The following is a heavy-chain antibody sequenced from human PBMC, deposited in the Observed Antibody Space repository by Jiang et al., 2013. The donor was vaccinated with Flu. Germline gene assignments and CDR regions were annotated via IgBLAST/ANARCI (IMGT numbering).Heavy chain of an antibody. CDR3: ARLAGWYYYGSGSYYRDTDYFDY. D-gene: IGHD3-10*01. V-gene: IGHV4-39*01. Sequence: PGLLKPSETLSLTCTVSGGSISSSSYYWGWIRQPPGKGLEWIGSIYYSGSTYYNPSLKSRVTISVDTSKNQFSLKLSSVTAADTAVYYCARLAGWYYYGSGSYYRDTDYFDYWGQGTLVTVSS. CDR2: IYYSGST. CDR1: GGSISSSSYY. J-gene: IGHJ4*02.